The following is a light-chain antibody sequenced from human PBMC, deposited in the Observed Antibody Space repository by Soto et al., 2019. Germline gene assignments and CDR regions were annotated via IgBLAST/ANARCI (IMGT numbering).Light chain of an antibody. J-gene: IGKJ1*01. CDR1: QSISSY. V-gene: IGKV1-39*01. CDR3: QQSYSTPRT. CDR2: AAS. Sequence: DIQMTQSPSSLSASVGDRVTITCRASQSISSYLNWYQQKPGKAPKLLIYAASSLQSGVPSSFSGSGSGTDFTLTISRLQPEDFAIYYCQQSYSTPRTFGQGTTVEIK.